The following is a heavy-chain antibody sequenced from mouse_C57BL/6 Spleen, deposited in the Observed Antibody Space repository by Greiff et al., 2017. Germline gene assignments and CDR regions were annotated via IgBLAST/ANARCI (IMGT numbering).Heavy chain of an antibody. CDR3: ARGHYDHAMDY. Sequence: EVQLVESGPGLVKPSQSLSLTCSVTGYSITSGYYWNWIRQFPGNKLEWMGYISYDGSNNYNPSLKNRISITRDTSKNQFFLKLNSVTTEDTATYYCARGHYDHAMDYWGQGTSVTVSS. V-gene: IGHV3-6*01. CDR1: GYSITSGYY. D-gene: IGHD2-4*01. CDR2: ISYDGSN. J-gene: IGHJ4*01.